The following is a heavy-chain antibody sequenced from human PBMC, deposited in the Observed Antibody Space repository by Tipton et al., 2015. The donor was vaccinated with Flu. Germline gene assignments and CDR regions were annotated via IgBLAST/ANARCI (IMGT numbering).Heavy chain of an antibody. CDR1: GASLSDYH. D-gene: IGHD3-22*01. Sequence: TLSLTCTVSGASLSDYHWSWIRQPPGKGLEWIGYVYYSGSGNYNPSLERRITVSVDTSKNQLSLKLNSVTAADTAVYYCASAPYYQDSSGYYFRKYYFDSWGQGTLVTVSS. J-gene: IGHJ4*02. V-gene: IGHV4-59*01. CDR3: ASAPYYQDSSGYYFRKYYFDS. CDR2: VYYSGSG.